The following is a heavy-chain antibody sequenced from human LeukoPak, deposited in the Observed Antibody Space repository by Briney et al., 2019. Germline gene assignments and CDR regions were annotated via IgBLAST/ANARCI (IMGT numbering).Heavy chain of an antibody. V-gene: IGHV1-69*13. J-gene: IGHJ4*02. D-gene: IGHD5-24*01. Sequence: SVKVSCKASGCTFSSYAISWVRQALGQGLEWMGGIIPIFGTANYAQKFQGRVTITADESTSTAYMELSSLRSEDTAVYYCARDLQSSRDGYTRVGRDDDYWGQGTLVTVSS. CDR1: GCTFSSYA. CDR2: IIPIFGTA. CDR3: ARDLQSSRDGYTRVGRDDDY.